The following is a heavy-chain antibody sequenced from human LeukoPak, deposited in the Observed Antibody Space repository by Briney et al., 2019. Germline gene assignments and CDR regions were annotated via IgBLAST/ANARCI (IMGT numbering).Heavy chain of an antibody. D-gene: IGHD1-26*01. CDR3: ARRVGGTPDY. V-gene: IGHV3-23*01. Sequence: GGSLRLSCAASGFLISNDVMTWVRQAPGKGLEWVSAIGADDHSTDYANSVKGRFTISRDNSKNTLYLQMNSLSAEDTALYYCARRVGGTPDYWGRGTLVTVSS. J-gene: IGHJ4*02. CDR1: GFLISNDV. CDR2: IGADDHST.